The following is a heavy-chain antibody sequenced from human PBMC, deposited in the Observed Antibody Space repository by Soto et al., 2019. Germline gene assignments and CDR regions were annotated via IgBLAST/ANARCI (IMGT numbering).Heavy chain of an antibody. V-gene: IGHV1-46*01. D-gene: IGHD4-4*01. CDR1: GYTFTSYY. Sequence: QVQLVQSGAEVKKPGASVKVSCKASGYTFTSYYMDWVRQAPGKGLEWMGIINPSGGRTSYAQKFQGRVTMTRDTSTRTGYMELSSLRSEDTAVYYCAREYSNYGEKAVDIWGQGTMVTVSS. CDR3: AREYSNYGEKAVDI. J-gene: IGHJ3*02. CDR2: INPSGGRT.